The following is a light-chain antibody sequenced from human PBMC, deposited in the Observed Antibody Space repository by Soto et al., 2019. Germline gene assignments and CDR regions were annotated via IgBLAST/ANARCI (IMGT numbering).Light chain of an antibody. CDR1: QSISSW. V-gene: IGKV1-5*01. CDR2: DAS. CDR3: QQYNSYPWT. Sequence: DIQMTQSPSTLSASVGDRVTITCRASQSISSWLAWYQQKPGKAPKLLIYDASSLESGVPSRFSGSGSGKEFTITISSLQTDDFATYYCQQYNSYPWTFGQGTKVEIK. J-gene: IGKJ1*01.